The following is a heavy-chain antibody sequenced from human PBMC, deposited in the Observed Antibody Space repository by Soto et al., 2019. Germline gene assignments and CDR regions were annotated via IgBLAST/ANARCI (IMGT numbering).Heavy chain of an antibody. V-gene: IGHV3-30-3*01. CDR3: ARTTVVSGTPDFDY. J-gene: IGHJ4*02. D-gene: IGHD4-4*01. CDR2: ISYGGINN. CDR1: GFTFSNFP. Sequence: QVQLVESGGGVVQAGRSLRLSCAASGFTFSNFPMHWVRQAPGKGLEWVAVISYGGINNYYADSVKGRFTISRDDFKNTVYLPMNGLRPEDTAVYFCARTTVVSGTPDFDYWGQGTLVTVSS.